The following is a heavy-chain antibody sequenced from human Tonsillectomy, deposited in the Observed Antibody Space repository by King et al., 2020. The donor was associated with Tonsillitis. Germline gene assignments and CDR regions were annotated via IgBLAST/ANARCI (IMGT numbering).Heavy chain of an antibody. V-gene: IGHV5-51*01. Sequence: QLVQSGAEVKKPGASLKISCKGSGYSFAYYYIAWVRQMPGKGLEWVGLIYPGDSDATYSPSFQGQVAISADKSITTAYLQWGSLKASDTAIYYCVRQAANYDVYYWGQGTLVTASS. CDR1: GYSFAYYY. CDR3: VRQAANYDVYY. CDR2: IYPGDSDA. D-gene: IGHD3-3*01. J-gene: IGHJ4*02.